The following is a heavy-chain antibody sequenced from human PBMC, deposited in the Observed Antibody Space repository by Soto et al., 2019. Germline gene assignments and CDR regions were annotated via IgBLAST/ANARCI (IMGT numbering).Heavy chain of an antibody. CDR1: GYPFTGYY. J-gene: IGHJ6*02. Sequence: QVQLVQSGAEVNKPGASVKVSCKASGYPFTGYYLHWVRQAPGQGLEWMGYINPNNGDTNFAQNFQGRVTLTRDTSISTAYMELSRLRSDDTAVYYCARKSNPGYHYYYGLDVWGQGTTGTVSS. CDR2: INPNNGDT. CDR3: ARKSNPGYHYYYGLDV. V-gene: IGHV1-2*02. D-gene: IGHD4-4*01.